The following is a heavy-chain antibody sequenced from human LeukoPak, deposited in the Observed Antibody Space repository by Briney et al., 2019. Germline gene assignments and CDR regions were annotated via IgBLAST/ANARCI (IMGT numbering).Heavy chain of an antibody. J-gene: IGHJ5*02. CDR1: GFAFSSYA. CDR3: AKSVTADP. V-gene: IGHV3-30*09. Sequence: PGGSLRLSCAASGFAFSSYAMHWVRQAPGKGLEWVTVISNDGRNKYYADSVKGRFAISRDNSKNMLYLQMDSLRAEDTAVYYCAKSVTADPWGQGTLVTVSS. D-gene: IGHD2-21*02. CDR2: ISNDGRNK.